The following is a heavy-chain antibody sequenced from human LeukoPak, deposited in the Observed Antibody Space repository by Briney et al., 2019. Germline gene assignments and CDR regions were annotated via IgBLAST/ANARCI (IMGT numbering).Heavy chain of an antibody. J-gene: IGHJ4*02. CDR3: ARLPAYSGSLGYFDY. CDR2: ISGSSSYI. CDR1: GFTFSSYS. Sequence: GGALRLSCAASGFTFSSYSVNWLRQAPGKGREWVSSISGSSSYIYYADSVKGRFTISRDNAKNSLYLQLNSLRAEDTAVYYCARLPAYSGSLGYFDYWGQGTLVTVSS. V-gene: IGHV3-21*01. D-gene: IGHD1-26*01.